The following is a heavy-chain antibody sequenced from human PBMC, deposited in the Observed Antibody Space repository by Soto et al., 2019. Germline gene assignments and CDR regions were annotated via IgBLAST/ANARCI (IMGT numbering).Heavy chain of an antibody. V-gene: IGHV4-31*03. CDR2: IHYRGTT. CDR3: ARLGNYYDSGGFYMGGLDY. Sequence: QVQLQESGPGLVNPSQTLSLTCTVSGGSISSDDYFWSWIRQHPGKGLEWIGYIHYRGTTYHNPPLQSRASISVDTSKNQFSLKLNSVTAADTAVYYCARLGNYYDSGGFYMGGLDYWGQGTLVTVSS. D-gene: IGHD3-22*01. J-gene: IGHJ4*02. CDR1: GGSISSDDYF.